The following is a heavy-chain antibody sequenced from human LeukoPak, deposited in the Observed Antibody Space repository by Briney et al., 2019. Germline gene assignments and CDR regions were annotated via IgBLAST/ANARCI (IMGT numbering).Heavy chain of an antibody. D-gene: IGHD3-10*01. Sequence: PGGSLRLSCAACGFPFSNYAMSWVRQAPGKGPEWVSGISGSGGSTYYADSVKGRFTISRDNSKNTLDLQMNSVRAEDTAVYYCARGGDWGQGTLVTVSS. J-gene: IGHJ4*02. CDR2: ISGSGGST. V-gene: IGHV3-23*01. CDR1: GFPFSNYA. CDR3: ARGGD.